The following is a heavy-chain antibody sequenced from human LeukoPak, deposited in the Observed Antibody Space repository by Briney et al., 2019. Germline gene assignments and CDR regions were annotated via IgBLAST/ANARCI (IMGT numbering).Heavy chain of an antibody. V-gene: IGHV3-11*04. CDR2: ISSSGSTI. CDR3: ARDLVEDIVVVPPYFDY. D-gene: IGHD2-2*01. J-gene: IGHJ4*02. CDR1: GFTFSDYY. Sequence: PGGSLRLSCAASGFTFSDYYMSWIRQAPGKGLEWVSYISSSGSTIYYADSVKGRFTISRDNAKNSLYLQMNSLRDEDTAVYYCARDLVEDIVVVPPYFDYWGQGTLVTVSS.